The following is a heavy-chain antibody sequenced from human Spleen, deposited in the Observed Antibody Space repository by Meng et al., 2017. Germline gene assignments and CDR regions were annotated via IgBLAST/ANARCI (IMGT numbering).Heavy chain of an antibody. D-gene: IGHD3-10*01. Sequence: SQTLSLTCAVYGGSFSDYCWSWIRQPPGKGLEWIGEINHSGSTNYNPSLKSRVTISVDTSKNQFSLKLSSVTAADTAVYYCARVPNMVRGVINLWGQGTLVTVSS. CDR2: INHSGST. CDR3: ARVPNMVRGVINL. J-gene: IGHJ4*02. CDR1: GGSFSDYC. V-gene: IGHV4-34*01.